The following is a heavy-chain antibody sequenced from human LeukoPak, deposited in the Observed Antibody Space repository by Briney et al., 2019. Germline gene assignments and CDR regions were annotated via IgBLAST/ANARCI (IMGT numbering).Heavy chain of an antibody. CDR3: ASHKILTGYYGTFDY. V-gene: IGHV1-69*06. D-gene: IGHD3-9*01. Sequence: ASVKVSCKASGGTFSSYAISWVRQAPGQGLEWMGGIIPIFGTANYAQKFQGRVTITADKYTSTAYMELSSLRSEDTAVYFCASHKILTGYYGTFDYWGQGTLVTVSS. CDR2: IIPIFGTA. CDR1: GGTFSSYA. J-gene: IGHJ4*02.